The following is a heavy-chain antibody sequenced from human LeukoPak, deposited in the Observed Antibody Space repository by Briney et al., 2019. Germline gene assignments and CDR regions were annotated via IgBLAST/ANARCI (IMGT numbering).Heavy chain of an antibody. Sequence: PGGSLRLSCAASGFTFSSYAMSWVRQAPGKGLEWVSAISGSGGSTYYADSVKGRFTISRDSSKNTLYLQMTSLRAEDTALYYCATRPSGGYPYYDYWGQGTLVTVSS. D-gene: IGHD5-12*01. J-gene: IGHJ4*02. CDR1: GFTFSSYA. V-gene: IGHV3-23*01. CDR2: ISGSGGST. CDR3: ATRPSGGYPYYDY.